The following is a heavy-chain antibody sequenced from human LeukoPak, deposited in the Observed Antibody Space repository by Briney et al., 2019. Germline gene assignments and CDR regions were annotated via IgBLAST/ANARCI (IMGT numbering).Heavy chain of an antibody. V-gene: IGHV2-5*02. CDR1: GFSLSTSGVG. Sequence: SGPTLVNPTQTLTLTCTFSGFSLSTSGVGVGWIRQPPGKALEWLALIYWDDDKRYSPSLKSRLTITKDTSKNQVVLTMTNMDPVDTATYYCARNGYYYDSSGYLADYWGQGTLVTVS. CDR3: ARNGYYYDSSGYLADY. D-gene: IGHD3-22*01. J-gene: IGHJ4*02. CDR2: IYWDDDK.